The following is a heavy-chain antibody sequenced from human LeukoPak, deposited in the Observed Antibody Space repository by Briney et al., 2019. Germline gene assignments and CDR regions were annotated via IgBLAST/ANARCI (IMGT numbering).Heavy chain of an antibody. D-gene: IGHD3-10*01. Sequence: PSETLSLTCTVSGGSISNRNYHWGWIRQPPGKGLEWIGYIYYSGSTNYNPSLKSRVTISVDTSKNQFSLKLSSVTAADTAVYYCARVFPSAMVRGVDVGWFDPWGQGTLVTVSS. V-gene: IGHV4-61*01. CDR1: GGSISNRNYH. CDR3: ARVFPSAMVRGVDVGWFDP. J-gene: IGHJ5*02. CDR2: IYYSGST.